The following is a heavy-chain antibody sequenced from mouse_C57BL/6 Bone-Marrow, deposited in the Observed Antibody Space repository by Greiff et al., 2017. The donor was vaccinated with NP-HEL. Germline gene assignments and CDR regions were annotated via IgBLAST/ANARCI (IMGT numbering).Heavy chain of an antibody. CDR1: GYEFSNYW. CDR2: IYPGDGDT. Sequence: QVQLKQSGAELVKPGASVKISCKASGYEFSNYWMNWVKQRSGKGLEWIGQIYPGDGDTNYNGKFKDKATLTADKSSSTAYMQRSRLTSEDSAVYFCARGAYWGQGTLVTVSA. V-gene: IGHV1-80*01. J-gene: IGHJ3*01. CDR3: ARGAY.